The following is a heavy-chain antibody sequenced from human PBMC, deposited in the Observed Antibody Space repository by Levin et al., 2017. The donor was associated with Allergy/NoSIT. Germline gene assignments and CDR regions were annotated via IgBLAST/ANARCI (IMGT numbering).Heavy chain of an antibody. CDR3: ARDSSGHYYYYGMDV. V-gene: IGHV4-34*01. J-gene: IGHJ6*02. CDR2: INHSGST. D-gene: IGHD3-22*01. CDR1: GGSFSGYY. Sequence: SETLSLTCAVYGGSFSGYYWSWIRQPPGKGLEWIGEINHSGSTNYNPSLKSRVTISVDTSKNQFSLKLSSVTAADTAVYYCARDSSGHYYYYGMDVWGQGTTVTVSS.